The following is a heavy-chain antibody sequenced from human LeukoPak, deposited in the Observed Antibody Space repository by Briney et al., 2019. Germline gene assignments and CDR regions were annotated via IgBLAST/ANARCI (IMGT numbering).Heavy chain of an antibody. V-gene: IGHV4-34*01. CDR3: ARVSSGWCLGEYYFDY. CDR2: INHSGST. CDR1: GGSFSGYY. D-gene: IGHD6-19*01. J-gene: IGHJ4*02. Sequence: SETLSLTCAVYGGSFSGYYWSWIRQPPGKGLEWIGEINHSGSTNYNPSLKSRVTISVDTSKNQFSLKLSSVTAADTAVYCCARVSSGWCLGEYYFDYWGQGTLVTVSS.